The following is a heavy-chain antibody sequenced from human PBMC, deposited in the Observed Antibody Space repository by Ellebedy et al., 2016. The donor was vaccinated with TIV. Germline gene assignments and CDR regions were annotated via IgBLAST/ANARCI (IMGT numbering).Heavy chain of an antibody. J-gene: IGHJ3*02. V-gene: IGHV4-38-2*02. Sequence: SETLSLTCTVSGYSISSGYYWGWIRQPPGKGLEWIGSIYHSGSTYYNPSLKSRVTISVDPSKNQVSLKLSSVTAADTAVYYCAREQWEQGQHGDAFDIWGQGTLVTVSS. CDR2: IYHSGST. D-gene: IGHD1-26*01. CDR3: AREQWEQGQHGDAFDI. CDR1: GYSISSGYY.